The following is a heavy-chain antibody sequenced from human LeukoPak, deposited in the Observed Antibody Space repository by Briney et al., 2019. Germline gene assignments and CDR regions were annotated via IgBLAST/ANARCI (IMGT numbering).Heavy chain of an antibody. V-gene: IGHV6-1*01. CDR3: ARGGATAGFDY. J-gene: IGHJ4*02. CDR1: GDIASSNRGV. D-gene: IGHD6-13*01. Sequence: QTLSLTCALSGDIASSNRGVWNWIRQSPSRGLEWLGRTYYKSKWYNNYAVSVKSRITVSPSTSKNQFSLQLNSVTPEDTAVYYCARGGATAGFDYWGQGTLVTVSS. CDR2: TYYKSKWYN.